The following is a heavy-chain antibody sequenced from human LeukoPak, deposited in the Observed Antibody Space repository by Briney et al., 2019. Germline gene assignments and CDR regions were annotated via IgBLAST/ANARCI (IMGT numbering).Heavy chain of an antibody. CDR2: INPNGGRT. V-gene: IGHV1-46*01. CDR3: ARALPGGGLYGAGDY. Sequence: ASAKVSCKASGYTFTGYYIHWVRQAPGQRLEWMGIINPNGGRTSYTQTFQGRVTMYRDTSTTTVYMELSRLRSEDTAIYYCARALPGGGLYGAGDYWGQGTLVTVSS. D-gene: IGHD3-16*01. CDR1: GYTFTGYY. J-gene: IGHJ4*02.